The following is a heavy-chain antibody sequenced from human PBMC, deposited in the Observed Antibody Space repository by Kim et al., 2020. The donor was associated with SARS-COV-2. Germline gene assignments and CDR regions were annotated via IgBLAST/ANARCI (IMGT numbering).Heavy chain of an antibody. J-gene: IGHJ6*03. D-gene: IGHD3-10*01. V-gene: IGHV1-18*01. Sequence: ASVKVSCKASGYTFTSYGISWVRQAPGQGLEWMGWISAYNGNTNYAQKLQGRVTMTTDTSTSTAYMELRSLRSDDTAVYYCARSPLWFGELLPYYYYMDVWGKGTTVPVSS. CDR1: GYTFTSYG. CDR2: ISAYNGNT. CDR3: ARSPLWFGELLPYYYYMDV.